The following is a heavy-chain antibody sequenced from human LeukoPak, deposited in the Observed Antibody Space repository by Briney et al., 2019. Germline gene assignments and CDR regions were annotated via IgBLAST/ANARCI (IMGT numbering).Heavy chain of an antibody. CDR1: GFTFSSYA. Sequence: GGSLRLSCAASGFTFSSYAMHWVRQAPGKGLEWVAVISYDGSNKYYADSVKGRFTISRDNSKNTLYLQMNSLRAEDTAVYYCARNFYSRSWYSFDYWGQGTLVTVSS. CDR3: ARNFYSRSWYSFDY. V-gene: IGHV3-30-3*01. J-gene: IGHJ4*02. D-gene: IGHD6-13*01. CDR2: ISYDGSNK.